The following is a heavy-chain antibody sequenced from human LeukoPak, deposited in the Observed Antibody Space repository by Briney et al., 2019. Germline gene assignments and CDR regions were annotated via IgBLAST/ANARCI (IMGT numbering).Heavy chain of an antibody. CDR2: INPNSGGT. Sequence: ASVKVSCRASGYTFTGYYMHWVRQAPGQGLEWMGWINPNSGGTNYAQKFQGRVTMTRDTSISTPYMELSRLRSDDTAVYYCASRRWFGELSGFDYWGQGTLVTVSS. D-gene: IGHD3-10*01. CDR3: ASRRWFGELSGFDY. J-gene: IGHJ4*02. CDR1: GYTFTGYY. V-gene: IGHV1-2*02.